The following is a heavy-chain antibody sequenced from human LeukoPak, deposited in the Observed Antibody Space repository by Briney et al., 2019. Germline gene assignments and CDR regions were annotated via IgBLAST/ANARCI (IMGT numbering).Heavy chain of an antibody. V-gene: IGHV3-30-3*01. CDR3: ARDYSYYLMEAFDI. CDR2: ISYDGSNK. J-gene: IGHJ3*02. D-gene: IGHD1-26*01. CDR1: GFTFSSYA. Sequence: GGSLRLPCAASGFTFSSYAMHWVRQAPGKGLEWVAVISYDGSNKYYADSVKGRFTISRDNSKNTLYLQMNSLRAEDTAVYYCARDYSYYLMEAFDIWGQGTMVTVSS.